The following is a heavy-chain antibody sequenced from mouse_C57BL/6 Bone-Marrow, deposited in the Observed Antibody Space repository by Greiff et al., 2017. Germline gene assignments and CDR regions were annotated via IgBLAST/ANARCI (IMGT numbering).Heavy chain of an antibody. CDR3: ARCYWAMDY. CDR1: GYTFTSYG. V-gene: IGHV1-81*01. D-gene: IGHD1-1*01. CDR2: IYPRGGNT. J-gene: IGHJ4*01. Sequence: VKLMESGAELARPGASVKLSCKASGYTFTSYGISWVKQRTGQGLEWIGEIYPRGGNTYYNEKFKGKATLTADKSSSTAYMELRSLTSDDSAVYFCARCYWAMDYWGQGTSVTVSS.